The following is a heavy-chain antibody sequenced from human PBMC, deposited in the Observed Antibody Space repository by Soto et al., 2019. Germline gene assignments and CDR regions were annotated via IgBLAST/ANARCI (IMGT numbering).Heavy chain of an antibody. CDR2: IYQSGVT. J-gene: IGHJ5*02. CDR1: GDSYSISTYS. D-gene: IGHD6-19*01. CDR3: VGMPYTSGLRFDP. Sequence: SETLSLTCSMSGDSYSISTYSWSWIWQPQGKALQWIGFIYQSGVTSYNPSLASRVSISLDRSNNQCSLKLKSVTAADTAVYFCVGMPYTSGLRFDPWGPGTLVTVSS. V-gene: IGHV4-30-2*01.